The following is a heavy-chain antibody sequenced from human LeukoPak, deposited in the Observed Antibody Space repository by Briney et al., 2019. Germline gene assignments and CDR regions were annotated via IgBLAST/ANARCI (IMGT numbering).Heavy chain of an antibody. CDR1: GFTFTRSA. Sequence: GASVKVSCKASGFTFTRSAMQWVRQARGQRLEWIGWIVVGSGNTKYAQKFQERVTITRDMSTGTAYMELSSLRSEDTAVYYCARSGSYFDGDLWNAFAIWGQGTMVTVSS. CDR3: ARSGSYFDGDLWNAFAI. CDR2: IVVGSGNT. D-gene: IGHD1-26*01. V-gene: IGHV1-58*02. J-gene: IGHJ3*02.